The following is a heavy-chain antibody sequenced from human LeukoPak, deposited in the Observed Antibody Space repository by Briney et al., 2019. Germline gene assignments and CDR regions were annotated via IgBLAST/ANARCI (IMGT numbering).Heavy chain of an antibody. CDR2: ISAYNGNT. CDR3: ATVDMATIWFNY. CDR1: GYTFTSYG. D-gene: IGHD5-24*01. Sequence: ASVKVSCKASGYTFTSYGISWVRQAPGQGLEWMGWISAYNGNTNYAQKLQGRVTMTTDTSTSTAYMELRSLRSDDTAVYYCATVDMATIWFNYWGQGTLVTVSS. V-gene: IGHV1-18*01. J-gene: IGHJ4*02.